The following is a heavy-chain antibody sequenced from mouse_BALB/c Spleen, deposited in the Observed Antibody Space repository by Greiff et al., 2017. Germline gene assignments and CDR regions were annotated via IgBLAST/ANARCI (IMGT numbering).Heavy chain of an antibody. V-gene: IGHV5-12-2*01. D-gene: IGHD2-4*01. CDR2: ISNGGGST. Sequence: EVLLVESGGGLVQPGGSLKLSCAASGFTFSSYTMPWVRQTPEKRLEWVAYISNGGGSTYYPDTVKGRFTISRDNAKNTLYLQMSSLKSEDTAMYYCARHTSYDYDHFDYWGQGTTLTVSS. CDR1: GFTFSSYT. J-gene: IGHJ2*01. CDR3: ARHTSYDYDHFDY.